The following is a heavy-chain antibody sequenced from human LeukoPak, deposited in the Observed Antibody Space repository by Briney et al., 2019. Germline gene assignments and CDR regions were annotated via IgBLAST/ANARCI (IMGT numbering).Heavy chain of an antibody. D-gene: IGHD6-13*01. CDR1: GGSFSGYY. CDR2: INHSGST. J-gene: IGHJ4*02. CDR3: ARGRVSSWYSPRYFDY. Sequence: SETLSLTCAVYGGSFSGYYWSWIRQPPGKGLEWIGEINHSGSTNYNPSLKSRVTISVDTSKNQFSLKLSSVTAADTAVYYCARGRVSSWYSPRYFDYWGQGTLVTVSS. V-gene: IGHV4-34*01.